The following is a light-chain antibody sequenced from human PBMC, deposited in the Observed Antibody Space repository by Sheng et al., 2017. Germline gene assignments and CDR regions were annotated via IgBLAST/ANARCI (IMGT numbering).Light chain of an antibody. CDR3: QQYNSYSIT. J-gene: IGKJ4*01. CDR1: QSISGS. CDR2: KAS. Sequence: DIQMTKSPSTLSASVGDRVTITCRASQSISGSLAWYQQKPDKAPNLLIYKASTLGSGVPSRFSGSGSGTEFTLTISSLQPDDFVTYYCQQYNSYSITFGGGTKVEIK. V-gene: IGKV1-5*03.